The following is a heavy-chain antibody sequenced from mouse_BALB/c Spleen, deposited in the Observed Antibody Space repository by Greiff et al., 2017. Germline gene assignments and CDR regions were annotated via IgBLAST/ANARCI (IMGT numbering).Heavy chain of an antibody. J-gene: IGHJ2*01. CDR2: IYPSDSYT. D-gene: IGHD1-2*01. CDR3: TRRLRLFFDY. V-gene: IGHV1-69*02. Sequence: VQLQQSGAELVRPGASVKLSCKASGYTFTSYWINWVKQRPGQGLEWIGNIYPSDSYTNYNQKFKDKATLTVDKSSSTAYMQLSSPTSEDSAVYYCTRRLRLFFDYWGQGTTLTVSS. CDR1: GYTFTSYW.